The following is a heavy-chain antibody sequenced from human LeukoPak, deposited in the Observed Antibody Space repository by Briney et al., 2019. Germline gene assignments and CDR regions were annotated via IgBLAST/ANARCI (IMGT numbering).Heavy chain of an antibody. Sequence: PGGSLRLSCAASGFIFSDYNMNWVRQAPGKGLERVSYISSGGSTIYYGDSVKGRFTISRDNVKNSVYLQMNGLTDEDTAVYYCAREPPGNYDSSGDYYAYFDWWGQGTLVTVSS. CDR1: GFIFSDYN. J-gene: IGHJ4*02. CDR3: AREPPGNYDSSGDYYAYFDW. V-gene: IGHV3-48*02. CDR2: ISSGGSTI. D-gene: IGHD3-22*01.